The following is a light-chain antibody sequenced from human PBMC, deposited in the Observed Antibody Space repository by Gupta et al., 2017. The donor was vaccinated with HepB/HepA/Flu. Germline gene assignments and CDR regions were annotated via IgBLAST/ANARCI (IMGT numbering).Light chain of an antibody. J-gene: IGLJ2*01. CDR1: SLRSYY. Sequence: SSELTQDPAVSVALGQTGRITCQGDSLRSYYASWYQQKPGQAPVLVLYGKNNRPSGIPDRFSGSSSGNTASLTITGAQAEDEADYYCNSRDSSGNHLRVFGGGTKLTVL. CDR2: GKN. CDR3: NSRDSSGNHLRV. V-gene: IGLV3-19*01.